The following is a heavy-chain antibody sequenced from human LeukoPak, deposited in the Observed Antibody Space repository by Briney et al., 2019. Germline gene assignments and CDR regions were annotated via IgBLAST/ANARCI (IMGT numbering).Heavy chain of an antibody. V-gene: IGHV3-48*04. CDR3: AREWYYGGSAYYAYAFDI. CDR1: GFTFGSWR. Sequence: PGGSLRLSCAGYGFTFGSWRMNWVRQAPGKGLEWVSYISSSSDTIYYADSVKGRFTISRDNAKSSLYLQMNSLRADDTAVYYCAREWYYGGSAYYAYAFDIWGQGTMVTVSS. D-gene: IGHD3-22*01. J-gene: IGHJ3*02. CDR2: ISSSSDTI.